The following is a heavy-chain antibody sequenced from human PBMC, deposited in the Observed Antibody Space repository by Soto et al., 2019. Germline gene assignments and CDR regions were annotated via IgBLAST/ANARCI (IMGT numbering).Heavy chain of an antibody. CDR2: MNPNSGNT. J-gene: IGHJ6*02. CDR3: AIFGVVMPYYYYGMDV. D-gene: IGHD3-3*01. CDR1: GYTFTSYD. Sequence: QVQLVQSGAEVKKPGASVKVSCKASGYTFTSYDINWVRQATGQGLEWMGWMNPNSGNTGYAQKFQGRVTMTRNTSRSTAYMELSSLRSEDTAVYYCAIFGVVMPYYYYGMDVWGQGTTVTVSS. V-gene: IGHV1-8*01.